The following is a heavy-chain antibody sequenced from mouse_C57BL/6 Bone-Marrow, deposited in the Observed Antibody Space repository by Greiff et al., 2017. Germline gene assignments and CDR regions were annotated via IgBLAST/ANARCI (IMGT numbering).Heavy chain of an antibody. J-gene: IGHJ2*01. Sequence: EVQLQQSGTVLARPGASVKMSCKTSGYTFTSYWMHWVKQRPGQGLEWIGAIYPGNSDTSYNQKFKGKAKLTAVTSASTAYMELSSLTNEDSAVYYCTREGDFITLGSWNYWGQGTTLTVPS. D-gene: IGHD1-1*01. CDR1: GYTFTSYW. CDR2: IYPGNSDT. V-gene: IGHV1-5*01. CDR3: TREGDFITLGSWNY.